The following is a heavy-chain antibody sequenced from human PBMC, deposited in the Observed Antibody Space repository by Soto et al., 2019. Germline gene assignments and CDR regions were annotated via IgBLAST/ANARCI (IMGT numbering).Heavy chain of an antibody. J-gene: IGHJ3*02. CDR2: IYYNGNT. CDR1: GVSISSGDYY. Sequence: QVQLQESGPGLVKPSQTLSLTCAVSGVSISSGDYYWTWIRQPPGKGLEYIGYIYYNGNTYYNPSLKGRVTISLDTSKNHFSLSLRSVTAADTAVYYCARGVVGTTLHDAFDIWGQGTMVTVSS. D-gene: IGHD1-26*01. CDR3: ARGVVGTTLHDAFDI. V-gene: IGHV4-30-4*01.